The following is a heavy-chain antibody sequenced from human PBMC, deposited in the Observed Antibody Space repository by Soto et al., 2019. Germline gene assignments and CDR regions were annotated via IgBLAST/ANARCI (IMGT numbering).Heavy chain of an antibody. V-gene: IGHV4-4*07. CDR3: ARERQVGPYYYDAMDV. CDR2: IYPSGSA. Sequence: QVQLHESGPGLVKASETLSLTCSVSGGSISSDFSDWIRQPAGKGLEWIGRIYPSGSANHNPSLNSRVTMSADTSKNQISRKLNSVTAADTAVYYCARERQVGPYYYDAMDVWGQGTTVTVSS. CDR1: GGSISSDF. J-gene: IGHJ6*02.